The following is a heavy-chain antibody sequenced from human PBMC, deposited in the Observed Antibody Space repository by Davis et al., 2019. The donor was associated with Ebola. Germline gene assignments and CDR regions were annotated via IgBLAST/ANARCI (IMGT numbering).Heavy chain of an antibody. V-gene: IGHV3-33*01. CDR2: IWYDGSNK. CDR3: ARDHSPLLDSNYPGY. D-gene: IGHD4-11*01. Sequence: GESLKISCAASGFTFSSYGMHWVRQAPGKGLEWVAVIWYDGSNKYYADSVKGRFTISRDNSKNTLYLQMNSLRAEDTAVYYCARDHSPLLDSNYPGYWGQGTLVTVSS. J-gene: IGHJ4*02. CDR1: GFTFSSYG.